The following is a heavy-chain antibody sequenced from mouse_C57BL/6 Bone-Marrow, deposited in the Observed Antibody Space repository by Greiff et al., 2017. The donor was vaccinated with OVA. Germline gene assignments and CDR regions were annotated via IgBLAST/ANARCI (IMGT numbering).Heavy chain of an antibody. CDR1: GYTFTGYW. J-gene: IGHJ3*01. D-gene: IGHD1-1*01. Sequence: QVQLQQSGAELMKPGASVKLSCKATGYTFTGYWIAWVKQRPGHGLEWIGEILPGSGSTNYNEKFKGKATFTGDTSTNTAYMQLSSLTTEDTAIYYCARYYHNGSSLGFAYWGQGTLVTVSA. V-gene: IGHV1-9*01. CDR3: ARYYHNGSSLGFAY. CDR2: ILPGSGST.